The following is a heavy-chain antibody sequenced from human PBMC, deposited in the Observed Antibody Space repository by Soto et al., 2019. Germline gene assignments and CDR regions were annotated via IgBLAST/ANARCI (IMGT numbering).Heavy chain of an antibody. J-gene: IGHJ4*02. CDR3: ASTQPGGSMAIDY. D-gene: IGHD3-10*01. Sequence: QVQLVQSGAEVKKPGSSLKVSCKASGGTFSSYAISWVRQAPGQGLEWMGGIIPIFGTANYAQKFQGRVTITADESTSTAYMELCSLRSEDTALYYCASTQPGGSMAIDYWGQVTLVTVSS. V-gene: IGHV1-69*01. CDR1: GGTFSSYA. CDR2: IIPIFGTA.